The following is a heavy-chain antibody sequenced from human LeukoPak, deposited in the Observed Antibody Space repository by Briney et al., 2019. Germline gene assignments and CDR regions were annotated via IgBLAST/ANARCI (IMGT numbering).Heavy chain of an antibody. CDR3: AKLKSMVATSMYYFDY. V-gene: IGHV3-23*01. Sequence: GGSLRLSCAASGFTFSSYAMSWVRQAPGKGLEWVSAISGSGGSTYYADSVKGRFTISSDNSKNTLYLQMNSLRAEDTAVYYCAKLKSMVATSMYYFDYWGQGTLVTVSS. D-gene: IGHD5-12*01. J-gene: IGHJ4*02. CDR1: GFTFSSYA. CDR2: ISGSGGST.